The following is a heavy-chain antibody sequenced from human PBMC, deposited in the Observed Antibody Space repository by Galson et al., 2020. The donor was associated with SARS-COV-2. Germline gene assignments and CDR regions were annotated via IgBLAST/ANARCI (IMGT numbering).Heavy chain of an antibody. Sequence: GESLKISCKASGYTFTGYYMHWVRQAPGQGLEWMGWINPNSGGTNYAQKFQGWVTMTRDTSISTAYMELSRLRSDDTAVYYCARGREYCSSTSCYRGWFDPWGQGTLVTVSS. J-gene: IGHJ5*02. CDR3: ARGREYCSSTSCYRGWFDP. CDR2: INPNSGGT. D-gene: IGHD2-2*01. CDR1: GYTFTGYY. V-gene: IGHV1-2*04.